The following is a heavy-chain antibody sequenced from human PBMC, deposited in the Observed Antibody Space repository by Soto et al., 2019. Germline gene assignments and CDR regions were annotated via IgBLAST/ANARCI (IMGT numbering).Heavy chain of an antibody. CDR3: EREDARRLDY. V-gene: IGHV3-33*01. D-gene: IGHD2-2*01. Sequence: PGGSLRLSCAASGFTFSGFGMHWVRQAPGKGLEWVAVIWYDGSKSQYADSVRGRFTISRDNSENTVSLQMNRLRVDDTAVYYCEREDARRLDYWGQGAQVTVSS. J-gene: IGHJ4*02. CDR2: IWYDGSKS. CDR1: GFTFSGFG.